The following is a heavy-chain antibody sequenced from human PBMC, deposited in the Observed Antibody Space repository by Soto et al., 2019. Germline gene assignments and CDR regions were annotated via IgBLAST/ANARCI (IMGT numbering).Heavy chain of an antibody. V-gene: IGHV1-46*01. CDR2: VHPSRGTA. CDR3: ARPLIRNTVDL. D-gene: IGHD3-16*01. Sequence: QAQLLQSGAEMKKPGASVKVSCKASGYTFINYFIHWVRQAPGQGLELIGIVHPSRGTADYAQKFKGRVTLTTAMSTRTVYMDLSNLRSEDTAVYYCARPLIRNTVDLWGQGTTVIVSS. J-gene: IGHJ3*01. CDR1: GYTFINYF.